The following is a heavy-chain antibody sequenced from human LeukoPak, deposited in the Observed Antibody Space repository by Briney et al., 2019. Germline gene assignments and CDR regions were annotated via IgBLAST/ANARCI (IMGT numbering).Heavy chain of an antibody. D-gene: IGHD6-19*01. V-gene: IGHV4-34*01. CDR3: ARRAVIAVAGTNWFDP. Sequence: SETLSPTCAVYGGSFSGYYWSWIRQPPGKGLEWIGEINHSGSTNYNPSLKSRVTISVDTSKNQFSLKLSSVTAADTAVYYCARRAVIAVAGTNWFDPWGQGTLVTVSS. CDR2: INHSGST. CDR1: GGSFSGYY. J-gene: IGHJ5*02.